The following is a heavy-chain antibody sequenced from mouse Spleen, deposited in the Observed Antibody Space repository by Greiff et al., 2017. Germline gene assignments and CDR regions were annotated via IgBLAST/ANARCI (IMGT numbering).Heavy chain of an antibody. CDR3: ARDLYYAMDY. CDR2: IYPGSGNT. CDR1: GYTFTDYY. Sequence: QVQLKESGAELVRPGASVKLSCKASGYTFTDYYINWVKQRPGQGLEWIARIYPGSGNTYYNEKFKGKATLTAEKSSSTAYMQLSSLTSEDSAVYFCARDLYYAMDYWGQGTSVTVSS. V-gene: IGHV1-76*01. J-gene: IGHJ4*01.